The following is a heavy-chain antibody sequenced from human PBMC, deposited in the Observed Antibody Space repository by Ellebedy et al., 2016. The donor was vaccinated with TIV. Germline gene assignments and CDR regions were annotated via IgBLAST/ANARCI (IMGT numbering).Heavy chain of an antibody. CDR3: TTGLWVQLWLEEDGFDV. CDR1: GSTVSDAW. Sequence: GESLKISCAASGSTVSDAWVTWVRQGPGKRLEWVGRIKSKIDGGTTDYAAPVKGRFTISRDDSENMVYLQMDSLKTEDTALYYCTTGLWVQLWLEEDGFDVWGQGTVVTVSS. V-gene: IGHV3-15*01. CDR2: IKSKIDGGTT. D-gene: IGHD5-18*01. J-gene: IGHJ3*01.